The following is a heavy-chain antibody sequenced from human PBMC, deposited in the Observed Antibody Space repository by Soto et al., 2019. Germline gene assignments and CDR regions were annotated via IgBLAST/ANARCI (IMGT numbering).Heavy chain of an antibody. CDR1: GGSISSYY. D-gene: IGHD6-13*01. Sequence: SETLSLTCTVSGGSISSYYWSWIRQPPGKGLEWIGYIYYSGSTNYNPSLKSRVTISVDKSVSTAYLQWSSLKTSDTAMYYCARRSSVRDITAANWFDPWGQGTLVTVSS. J-gene: IGHJ5*02. CDR2: IYYSGST. V-gene: IGHV4-59*12. CDR3: ARRSSVRDITAANWFDP.